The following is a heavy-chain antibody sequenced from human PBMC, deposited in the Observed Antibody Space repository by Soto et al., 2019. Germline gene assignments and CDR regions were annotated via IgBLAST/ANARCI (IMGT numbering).Heavy chain of an antibody. Sequence: EVLLLESGGGLVQPGGSLRLSCAASGFMFSTYVMSWVRQAPGKGLEWVSGISGSAGTTYYADSVKGRFTISRDNFKNTLYLQMNSLRAEDTAIYFCAKAPAYYYGSGTSHLDYWGQGTLVTVSS. D-gene: IGHD3-10*01. CDR3: AKAPAYYYGSGTSHLDY. CDR2: ISGSAGTT. V-gene: IGHV3-23*01. CDR1: GFMFSTYV. J-gene: IGHJ4*02.